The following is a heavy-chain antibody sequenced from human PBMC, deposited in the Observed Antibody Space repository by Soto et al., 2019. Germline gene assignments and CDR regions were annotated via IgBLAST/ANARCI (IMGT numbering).Heavy chain of an antibody. D-gene: IGHD4-17*01. CDR1: GGSVNNFRHF. CDR3: ARDVGTRDGDYENWLDP. CDR2: IFYSGST. Sequence: QVQLQESGPRLVKPSETLSLTCTVSGGSVNNFRHFWSWVRQPPGKGLEWIGYIFYSGSTKYNPSLKSRVIMSVDTSKNQFSLRLSSVTSADTAVYYCARDVGTRDGDYENWLDPWGQGTLVTVSS. J-gene: IGHJ5*02. V-gene: IGHV4-61*01.